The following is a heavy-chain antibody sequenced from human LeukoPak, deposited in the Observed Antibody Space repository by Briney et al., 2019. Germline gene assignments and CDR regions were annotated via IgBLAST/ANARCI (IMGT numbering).Heavy chain of an antibody. V-gene: IGHV5-51*01. CDR2: IYPGDSDT. CDR3: ARQGESVGATKGFDY. J-gene: IGHJ4*02. D-gene: IGHD1-26*01. CDR1: GYRFTSYW. Sequence: GESLKISCKGSGYRFTSYWIGWVRQMPGKGLEWMGIIYPGDSDTRYSPSFQGQVTISADKSISTAYLQWSSLKASGTAMYYCARQGESVGATKGFDYWGQGTLVTVSS.